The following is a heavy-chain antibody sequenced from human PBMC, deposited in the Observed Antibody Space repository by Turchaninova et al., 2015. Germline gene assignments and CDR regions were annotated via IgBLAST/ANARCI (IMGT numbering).Heavy chain of an antibody. V-gene: IGHV3-30*03. Sequence: QVQLVDSGGGVVQPGRSRIISFAVFGFPFSACGSICALPAPRQGLDWEGVMSYEAINKYTADPVQGRFNISRDNSKNTRYRQMNSRRAEETAVYYWTGTQQHLWPPYYYGMDVWGQGTTVTVSS. CDR1: GFPFSACG. CDR3: TGTQQHLWPPYYYGMDV. J-gene: IGHJ6*02. CDR2: MSYEAINK. D-gene: IGHD6-13*01.